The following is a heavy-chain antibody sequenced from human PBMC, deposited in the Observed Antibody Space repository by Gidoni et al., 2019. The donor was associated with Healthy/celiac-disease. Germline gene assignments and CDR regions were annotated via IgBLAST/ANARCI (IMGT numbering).Heavy chain of an antibody. Sequence: EVQLVESGGGLVQPGGSLRLSCAASGFTFSSYEMNWVRQAPGKGLEWVSYISSSGSTIYYADSVKGRFTISRDNAKNSLYLQMNSLRAEDTAVYYCAVSGWYVGNWYFDLWGRGTLVTVSS. D-gene: IGHD6-19*01. J-gene: IGHJ2*01. CDR1: GFTFSSYE. CDR3: AVSGWYVGNWYFDL. V-gene: IGHV3-48*03. CDR2: ISSSGSTI.